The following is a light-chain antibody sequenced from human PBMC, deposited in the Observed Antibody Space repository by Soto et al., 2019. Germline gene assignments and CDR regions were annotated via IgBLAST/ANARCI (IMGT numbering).Light chain of an antibody. V-gene: IGLV2-8*01. J-gene: IGLJ2*01. CDR3: SSYAGSNNFVV. Sequence: VLTQPPSASGSPGQSVTISCTGTSSDVGGYNYVSWYQQHPGKAPKLMIYEVSKRPSGVPDRFSGSKSGNTASLTVSGLQAEDEADYYCSSYAGSNNFVVFGGGTKLTVL. CDR2: EVS. CDR1: SSDVGGYNY.